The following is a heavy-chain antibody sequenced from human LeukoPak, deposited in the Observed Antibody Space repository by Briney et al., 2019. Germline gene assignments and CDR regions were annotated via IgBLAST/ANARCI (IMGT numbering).Heavy chain of an antibody. V-gene: IGHV1-2*04. D-gene: IGHD3-10*01. CDR3: ARDKYYYGSGTFYPSAVFDY. Sequence: ASVKVSCKASGYTFTGYYLHWVRQAPGQGLEWMGRINPNSGDTDYTQKFQDWVTMTRDTSTSTAYMELSRLRSGDTAVYYCARDKYYYGSGTFYPSAVFDYWGQGTLVAVSS. CDR2: INPNSGDT. J-gene: IGHJ4*02. CDR1: GYTFTGYY.